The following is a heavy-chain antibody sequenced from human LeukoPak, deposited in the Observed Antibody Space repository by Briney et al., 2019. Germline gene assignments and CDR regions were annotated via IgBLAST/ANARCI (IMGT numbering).Heavy chain of an antibody. J-gene: IGHJ4*02. V-gene: IGHV5-51*01. Sequence: GEALEISCKGSGSIFTSYWIGWVRQIPGKGLEWIGIIYPGDSDNRYSPSFQGQVTISADKSFSTAYLQWSSLKASDTAIYYCASSKSSSWYPFYLDYWGEGTLVTVSS. D-gene: IGHD6-13*01. CDR1: GSIFTSYW. CDR2: IYPGDSDN. CDR3: ASSKSSSWYPFYLDY.